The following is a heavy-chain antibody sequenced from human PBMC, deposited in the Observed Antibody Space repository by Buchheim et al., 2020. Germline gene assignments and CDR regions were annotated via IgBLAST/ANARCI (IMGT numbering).Heavy chain of an antibody. D-gene: IGHD1/OR15-1a*01. CDR1: GFTFSSHW. CDR2: INEDGGAK. CDR3: ARDLPRTGP. Sequence: EVQLVESGGGLVQPGGSLRLSCVASGFTFSSHWMHWVRQAPGKGLAWVSHINEDGGAKGYADSVKGRFTISRDNAKNMVYLQMNSLSAEYTAVYYCARDLPRTGPCGQGTL. V-gene: IGHV3-74*01. J-gene: IGHJ5*02.